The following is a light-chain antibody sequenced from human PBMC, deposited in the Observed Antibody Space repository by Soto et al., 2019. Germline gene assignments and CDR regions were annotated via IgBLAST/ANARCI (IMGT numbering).Light chain of an antibody. J-gene: IGKJ4*01. CDR3: QQRYNWPLT. CDR2: AAS. V-gene: IGKV3-11*01. CDR1: QSVSSS. Sequence: EIVLTHSPATLSSSPGERATLSCRASQSVSSSLAWYQQKPGQAPRLLIYAASNRATGIPARFSGSGSGTDFTLTISSLEPEDFAIYYCQQRYNWPLTFGGGTKVEIK.